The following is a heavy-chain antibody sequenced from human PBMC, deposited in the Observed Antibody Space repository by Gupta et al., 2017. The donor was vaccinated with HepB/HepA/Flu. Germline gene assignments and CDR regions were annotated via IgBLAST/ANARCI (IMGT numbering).Heavy chain of an antibody. D-gene: IGHD3-10*01. Sequence: QVQLVQSGAEVKKPGASVRVSCKASGYIFSSYDINWVRQAPGQGLELVGWMSPSSGNTGYGKGFQGRVTMTTKNSIGTAYLDLSGLRSEDSAVYYCARGDFGSGAYYFDYWGQGSLVTVSS. CDR2: MSPSSGNT. V-gene: IGHV1-8*01. CDR3: ARGDFGSGAYYFDY. CDR1: GYIFSSYD. J-gene: IGHJ4*02.